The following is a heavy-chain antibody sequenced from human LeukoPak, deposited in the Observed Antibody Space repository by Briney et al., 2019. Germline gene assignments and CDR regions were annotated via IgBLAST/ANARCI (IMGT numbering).Heavy chain of an antibody. V-gene: IGHV3-33*01. CDR2: IAYDGSRA. CDR3: TRYNNDHFDN. D-gene: IGHD1-14*01. J-gene: IGHJ4*02. Sequence: GGSLRLSCAGSGFTFGGYGMHWFRQTPGKGLEWVAVIAYDGSRAFYADSVKGRFTISRDNSKNTMSVQMDDLRAEDTAVYYCTRYNNDHFDNWGQGTLVTVSS. CDR1: GFTFGGYG.